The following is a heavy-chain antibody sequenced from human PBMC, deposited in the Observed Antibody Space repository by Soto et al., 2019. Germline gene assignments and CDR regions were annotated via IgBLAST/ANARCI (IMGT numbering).Heavy chain of an antibody. J-gene: IGHJ4*02. V-gene: IGHV4-59*01. D-gene: IGHD6-13*01. CDR2: IYYSGST. Sequence: SETLSLTCTVSGGSISSYYWSWIRQPPGKGLEWIGYIYYSGSTNYNPSLKSRVTISVDTSKSQFSLKLSSVTAADTAVYYCARARSSSWYSYYFDYWGQGTLVTVSS. CDR3: ARARSSSWYSYYFDY. CDR1: GGSISSYY.